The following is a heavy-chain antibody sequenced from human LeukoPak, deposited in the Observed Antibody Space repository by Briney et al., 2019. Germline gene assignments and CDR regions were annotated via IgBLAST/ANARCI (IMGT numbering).Heavy chain of an antibody. J-gene: IGHJ5*02. CDR1: GFTFSSSA. CDR3: VKRGYCSSNSCIRALSSRFDP. D-gene: IGHD2-2*01. CDR2: ITGSGDST. V-gene: IGHV3-23*01. Sequence: GGSLRLSCAASGFTFSSSAISWVRQAPGKGLEWVSTITGSGDSTYYADSVQGRFTISRDNPNNTLYLQMNSLGADDTAVYYCVKRGYCSSNSCIRALSSRFDPWGQGTLVTVSS.